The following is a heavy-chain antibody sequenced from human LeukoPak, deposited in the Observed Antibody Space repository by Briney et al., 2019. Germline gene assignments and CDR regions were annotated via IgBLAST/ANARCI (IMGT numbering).Heavy chain of an antibody. D-gene: IGHD2-15*01. CDR1: GYTFTSYD. CDR3: ARGGYCSGGSCYPAGDHDAFDI. V-gene: IGHV1-8*01. J-gene: IGHJ3*02. CDR2: MNPNSGNT. Sequence: ASVKVSCKASGYTFTSYDINWVRQATGQGLEWMGWMNPNSGNTGYAQKFQGRVTMTWNTSISTAYMELSSLRSEDTAVYYCARGGYCSGGSCYPAGDHDAFDIWGQGTMVTVSS.